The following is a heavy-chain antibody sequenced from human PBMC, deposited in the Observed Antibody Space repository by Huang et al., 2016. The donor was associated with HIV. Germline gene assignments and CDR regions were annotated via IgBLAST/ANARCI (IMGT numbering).Heavy chain of an antibody. Sequence: QLQLQESGPGLVKPSETLSLTCTVSGGSIRSDNYYWGWIRQPPGKGLEWIGSIYYSGRTPYNPSPKRRVTITGDTSKNHFSLRMRSVTAADTAVYYCARLPGSITMIRGVITDPYWGQGTLVTVSS. J-gene: IGHJ4*02. CDR3: ARLPGSITMIRGVITDPY. V-gene: IGHV4-39*02. CDR2: IYYSGRT. D-gene: IGHD3-10*01. CDR1: GGSIRSDNYY.